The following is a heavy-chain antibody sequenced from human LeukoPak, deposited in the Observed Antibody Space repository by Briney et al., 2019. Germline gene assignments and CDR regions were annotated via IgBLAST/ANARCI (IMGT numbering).Heavy chain of an antibody. CDR1: GGSISSYY. Sequence: SETLSLTCTVSGGSISSYYWSWIRQPPGKGLEWIGYTYYSGGTDYNPSLKSRVTISVDTSKNQFSLKLNSVTAADTAVYYCARMKSGGANWFDPWGQGTLVTVSS. V-gene: IGHV4-59*01. D-gene: IGHD2-21*01. CDR3: ARMKSGGANWFDP. J-gene: IGHJ5*02. CDR2: TYYSGGT.